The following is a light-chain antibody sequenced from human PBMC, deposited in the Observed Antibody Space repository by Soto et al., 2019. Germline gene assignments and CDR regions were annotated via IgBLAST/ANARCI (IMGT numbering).Light chain of an antibody. J-gene: IGLJ3*02. V-gene: IGLV3-21*02. CDR3: QVWDSSSDHNWV. Sequence: SYELTQPPSVSVAPGQTARITCGGNNIGSKSVHWYQQKPGQAPVLVVYDDSDWPSGIPERFSGSNSGNTATLTISRVEAGDEADYYCQVWDSSSDHNWVFGGGTKVTVL. CDR2: DDS. CDR1: NIGSKS.